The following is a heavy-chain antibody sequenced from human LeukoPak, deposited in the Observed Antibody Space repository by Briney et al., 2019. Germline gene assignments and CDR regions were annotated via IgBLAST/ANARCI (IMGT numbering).Heavy chain of an antibody. V-gene: IGHV3-7*02. CDR3: ASTMTFDS. J-gene: IGHJ4*02. D-gene: IGHD3-22*01. CDR2: IKQDGSET. CDR1: GFTFSNYY. Sequence: PGGSLRLSCAASGFTFSNYYMNWVRQAPGKGLEWVANIKQDGSETYYVDSVKGRFTISRDNAKNSLHLQMNSLRPEDTAVYYCASTMTFDSWGQGALVTVSS.